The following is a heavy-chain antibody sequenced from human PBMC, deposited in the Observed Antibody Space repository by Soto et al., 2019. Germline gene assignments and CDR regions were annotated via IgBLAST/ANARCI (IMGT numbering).Heavy chain of an antibody. J-gene: IGHJ4*02. D-gene: IGHD5-12*01. Sequence: SETLCLTYTVAGGSIGGSSYYWGWIRQPPGKGLEWIGSIYYSGSTYYNPSLKSRVTISVDTSKNQFSLKLSSVTAADTAVYYCARLDSGYDYALDYWGQGTLVTVAS. V-gene: IGHV4-39*01. CDR2: IYYSGST. CDR3: ARLDSGYDYALDY. CDR1: GGSIGGSSYY.